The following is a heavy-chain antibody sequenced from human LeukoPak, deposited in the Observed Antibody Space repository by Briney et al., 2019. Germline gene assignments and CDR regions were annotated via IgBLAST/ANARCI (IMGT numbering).Heavy chain of an antibody. D-gene: IGHD2-15*01. CDR1: GFTFDDYA. Sequence: GGSLTLSCAASGFTFDDYAMHWVRQAPGEGLERVSGISWNSGSIGYADSVKGRFTISSDNAKNSLYLQMNSLRAEDTALYYCARDHKWDIGYCSGGSCYGGYYYYGMDVWGQGTTVTVCS. V-gene: IGHV3-9*01. CDR2: ISWNSGSI. J-gene: IGHJ6*02. CDR3: ARDHKWDIGYCSGGSCYGGYYYYGMDV.